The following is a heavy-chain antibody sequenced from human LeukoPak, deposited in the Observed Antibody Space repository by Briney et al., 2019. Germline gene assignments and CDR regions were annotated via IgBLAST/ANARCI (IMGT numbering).Heavy chain of an antibody. Sequence: GGSLRLSCEVSGNTFINNVMSWVRQAPGKGLEWVSGISGSGENTYYTDSVKGRFTISRDNSKNTLYLQMHSLRAEDTAVYYCAKDNVAAAGRYFDYWGQGTLVTVSS. CDR1: GNTFINNV. D-gene: IGHD6-13*01. CDR3: AKDNVAAAGRYFDY. V-gene: IGHV3-23*01. CDR2: ISGSGENT. J-gene: IGHJ4*02.